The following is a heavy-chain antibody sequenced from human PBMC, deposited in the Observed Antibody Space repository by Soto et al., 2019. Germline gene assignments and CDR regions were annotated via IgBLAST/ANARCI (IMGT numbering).Heavy chain of an antibody. Sequence: GASVKVSCKASGYTFTSYYMHWVRQAPGQGLEWMVIINPSGGSTSYAQKFQGRVTMTRDTSTSTVYMELSSLRSEDTAVYYCARDTTYGSGFNPHYYGMDVWGQGTTVTVSS. V-gene: IGHV1-46*01. CDR1: GYTFTSYY. CDR2: INPSGGST. D-gene: IGHD3-10*01. J-gene: IGHJ6*02. CDR3: ARDTTYGSGFNPHYYGMDV.